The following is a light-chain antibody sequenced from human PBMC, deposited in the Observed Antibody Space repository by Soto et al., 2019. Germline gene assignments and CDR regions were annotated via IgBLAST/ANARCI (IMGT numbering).Light chain of an antibody. CDR3: QRTYNAPFT. V-gene: IGKV1-39*01. CDR1: EPIDRY. J-gene: IGKJ3*01. CDR2: AAS. Sequence: DIQMTQSPSSVSALIGDRVTITCRASEPIDRYLSWYQQRAGKAPRVLIIAASELQSGVPSRFSGSGSGTDVNLNISSLQPEDFATYYCQRTYNAPFTFGPGTKVELK.